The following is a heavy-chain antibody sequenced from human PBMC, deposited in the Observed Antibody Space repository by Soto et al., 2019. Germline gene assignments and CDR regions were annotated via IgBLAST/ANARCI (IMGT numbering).Heavy chain of an antibody. CDR3: AKEGGSYYYYGMDV. CDR2: ISWNSGSI. CDR1: GFTFDDYA. V-gene: IGHV3-9*01. Sequence: GGSLRLSCAASGFTFDDYAMHWVRQAPGKGLEWVSGISWNSGSIGYADSVKGRFTISRDNAKNSLYLQMNSLSAEDTALYYCAKEGGSYYYYGMDVWGQGTTVTVSS. J-gene: IGHJ6*02. D-gene: IGHD1-26*01.